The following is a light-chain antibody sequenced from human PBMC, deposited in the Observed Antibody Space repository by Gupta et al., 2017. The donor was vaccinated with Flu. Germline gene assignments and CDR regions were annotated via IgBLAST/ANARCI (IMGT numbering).Light chain of an antibody. Sequence: EIVMTQSPAPLSVSPGERATLSCRASQSVSSNLAWYQQKPGQAPRLLIYGASTRATGIPARFSGSGSGTDFTLTISSLQSEDFAVYYCQQYNNWLGTFGQGTKVEIK. J-gene: IGKJ1*01. CDR3: QQYNNWLGT. CDR2: GAS. V-gene: IGKV3-15*01. CDR1: QSVSSN.